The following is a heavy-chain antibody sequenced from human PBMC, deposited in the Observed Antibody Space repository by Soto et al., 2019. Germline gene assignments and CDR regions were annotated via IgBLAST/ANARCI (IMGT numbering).Heavy chain of an antibody. CDR3: VGESSGYYSLPRGNWYCDL. CDR1: GGTFSSYA. J-gene: IGHJ2*01. D-gene: IGHD3-22*01. Sequence: QVQLVQSGAEVKKPGSSVKVSCKASGGTFSSYAISWVRQAPGQGLEWMGGIIPIFGTANYAQKFQGRVTITADASTSTAYMELSSLSSEDTAVYYCVGESSGYYSLPRGNWYCDLWGRGTLVTVSS. CDR2: IIPIFGTA. V-gene: IGHV1-69*12.